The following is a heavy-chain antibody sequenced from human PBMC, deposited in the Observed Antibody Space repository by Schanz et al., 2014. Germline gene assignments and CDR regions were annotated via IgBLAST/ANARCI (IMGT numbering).Heavy chain of an antibody. CDR1: GFGFDDYA. J-gene: IGHJ6*03. D-gene: IGHD2-21*02. CDR3: ARPSDSSWYMDV. Sequence: VQLVESGGGLVQPGGSLRLSCAASGFGFDDYAMSWVRQAPGKGLEWVAIIWYDGSNKYYADSVKGRFTISRDNAKNSLYLQRNSLRAEDTAVYYCARPSDSSWYMDVWGKGTTVTVSS. V-gene: IGHV3-33*08. CDR2: IWYDGSNK.